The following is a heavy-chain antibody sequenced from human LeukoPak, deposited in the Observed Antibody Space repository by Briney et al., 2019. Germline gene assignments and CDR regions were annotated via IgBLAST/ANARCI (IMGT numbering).Heavy chain of an antibody. CDR2: ISGSGGST. V-gene: IGHV3-23*01. J-gene: IGHJ4*02. CDR3: AKAPITGTWGFYYYFDY. Sequence: PGGSLRLSCAASGFTFSSYAMSWVRQAPGKGLEWVSAISGSGGSTYYADSVKGRFTISRDNSKNTLYLQMNSLRAEDTAVYYCAKAPITGTWGFYYYFDYWGQGTLVAVSS. CDR1: GFTFSSYA. D-gene: IGHD1-20*01.